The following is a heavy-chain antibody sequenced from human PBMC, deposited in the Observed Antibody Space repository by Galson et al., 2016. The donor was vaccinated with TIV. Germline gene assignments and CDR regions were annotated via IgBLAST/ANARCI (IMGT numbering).Heavy chain of an antibody. Sequence: SVKVSCKASGYIFTNYGISWVRQAPGQGLEWLGWISGFNANTNSAQQFQGRVTMTTDTSTSTAYMEISSLTSDDTAMYYCAMDRKDILTGYYVDYWGQGTLVTVSS. CDR2: ISGFNANT. CDR1: GYIFTNYG. J-gene: IGHJ4*02. D-gene: IGHD3-9*01. V-gene: IGHV1-18*01. CDR3: AMDRKDILTGYYVDY.